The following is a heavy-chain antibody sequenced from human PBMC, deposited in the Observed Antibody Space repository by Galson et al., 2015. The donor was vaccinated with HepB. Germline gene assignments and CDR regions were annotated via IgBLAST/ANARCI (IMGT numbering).Heavy chain of an antibody. V-gene: IGHV1-18*04. CDR3: AREPLSIDRFGELAYYYGMDV. J-gene: IGHJ6*02. D-gene: IGHD3-10*01. Sequence: SVKVSCKASGYTFTSYGISWVRQAPGQGLEWMGWISAYNGNTNYAQKLQGRVTMTTDTSTSTAYMELRSLRSDDTAVYYCAREPLSIDRFGELAYYYGMDVWGQGTTITVSS. CDR2: ISAYNGNT. CDR1: GYTFTSYG.